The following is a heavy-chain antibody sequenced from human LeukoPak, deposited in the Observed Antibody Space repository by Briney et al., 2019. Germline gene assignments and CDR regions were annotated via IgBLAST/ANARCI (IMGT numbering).Heavy chain of an antibody. CDR1: GYTLTGYY. D-gene: IGHD1-26*01. J-gene: IGHJ1*01. Sequence: ASVKVSCKASGYTLTGYYMHWVRQAPGQGLEWMGRINPNSGGTNYAQKFQGRVTMTRDTSISTAYMELSRLRSDDTAVYYCAREGREWEPPFQHWGQGTLVTVSS. CDR2: INPNSGGT. V-gene: IGHV1-2*06. CDR3: AREGREWEPPFQH.